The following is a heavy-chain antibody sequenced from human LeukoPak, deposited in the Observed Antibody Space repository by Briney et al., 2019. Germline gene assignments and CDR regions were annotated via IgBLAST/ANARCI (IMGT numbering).Heavy chain of an antibody. J-gene: IGHJ4*02. Sequence: GGSLRLSCEASGFSFNNYAMSWVRQAPGKGLEWVSTIRGSGGFATYADSVQGRFTISRDNSANTLYLQMSSLRAEDTAVNYCAKDRVCSGGACYRYFDYCGQGTLVTMSS. CDR1: GFSFNNYA. V-gene: IGHV3-23*01. CDR3: AKDRVCSGGACYRYFDY. CDR2: IRGSGGFA. D-gene: IGHD2-21*02.